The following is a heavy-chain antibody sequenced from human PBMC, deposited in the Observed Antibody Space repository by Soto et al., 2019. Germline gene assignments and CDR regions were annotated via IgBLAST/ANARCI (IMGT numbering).Heavy chain of an antibody. CDR1: GFTFSSYG. CDR3: AKELGGYSYSFDY. CDR2: ISYDGSNK. J-gene: IGHJ4*02. D-gene: IGHD5-18*01. V-gene: IGHV3-30*18. Sequence: VQLVESGGGVVQPGRSLRLSCAASGFTFSSYGMHWVRQAPGKGLEWVAVISYDGSNKYYADSVKGRFTISRDNSKNTLYLQMNSLRAEDTAVYYCAKELGGYSYSFDYWGQGTLVTVSS.